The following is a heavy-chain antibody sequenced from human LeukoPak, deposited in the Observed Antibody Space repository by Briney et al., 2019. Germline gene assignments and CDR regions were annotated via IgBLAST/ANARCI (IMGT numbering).Heavy chain of an antibody. Sequence: GGSLRLSCAASGFTFSSYSMNWVRQAPGKGLEWVSYISSSSSTIYYADSVKGRFTISRDNAKNSLYLQMNSLRDEDTDVYYCARSRCSGGSCYAWGAAFDIWGQGTMVTVSS. D-gene: IGHD2-15*01. J-gene: IGHJ3*02. CDR2: ISSSSSTI. CDR1: GFTFSSYS. CDR3: ARSRCSGGSCYAWGAAFDI. V-gene: IGHV3-48*02.